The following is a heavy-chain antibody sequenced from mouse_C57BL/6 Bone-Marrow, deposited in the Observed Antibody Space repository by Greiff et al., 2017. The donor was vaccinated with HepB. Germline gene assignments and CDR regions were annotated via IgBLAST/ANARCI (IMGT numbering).Heavy chain of an antibody. CDR3: VRGGGSGYVSCFAY. V-gene: IGHV5-4*03. J-gene: IGHJ3*01. Sequence: EVMLVESGGGLVKPGGSLKLSCAASGFTFSSYAMSWVRQTPEKRLEWVATISDGGSYTYYPDNVKGRFTISRDNAKNNPYLQMSHLKSEDTAMYFCVRGGGSGYVSCFAYWGQGTLGTVSA. CDR1: GFTFSSYA. D-gene: IGHD3-2*02. CDR2: ISDGGSYT.